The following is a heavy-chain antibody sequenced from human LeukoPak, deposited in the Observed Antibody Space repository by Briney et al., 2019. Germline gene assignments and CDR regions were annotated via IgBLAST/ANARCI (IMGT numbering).Heavy chain of an antibody. D-gene: IGHD5-18*01. CDR1: GGTFSSYA. V-gene: IGHV1-69*05. J-gene: IGHJ6*03. CDR2: IIPIFGTA. Sequence: SVKVSCKASGGTFSSYAISWVRQAPGQGLEWMGGIIPIFGTANYAQKFQGRVTITTDESTSTAYMELSSLRSEDTAVYYCARDGDTAMVEIYYYYMDVWGKGTTVTVSS. CDR3: ARDGDTAMVEIYYYYMDV.